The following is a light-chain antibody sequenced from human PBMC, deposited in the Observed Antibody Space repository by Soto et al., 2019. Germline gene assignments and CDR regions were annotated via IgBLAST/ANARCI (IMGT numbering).Light chain of an antibody. CDR3: QQFIDGWT. Sequence: IQMTQSPSTLSASIGDRVTITCRASQSINNRLAWYQQMPGKAPNLLIYDASSLESGVPLRFRGSGSETEFTLTISGLQPDDFATYYCQQFIDGWTFGQGTKVDIK. CDR2: DAS. J-gene: IGKJ1*01. V-gene: IGKV1-5*01. CDR1: QSINNR.